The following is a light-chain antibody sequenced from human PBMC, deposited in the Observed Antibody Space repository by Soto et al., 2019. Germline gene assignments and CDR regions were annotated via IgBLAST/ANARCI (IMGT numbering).Light chain of an antibody. CDR2: DVS. J-gene: IGLJ2*01. Sequence: QAVVTQPASVSGSPGQSITISCTGTSSDVGGYNYVSWYQQHPGKAPKLMIYDVSNRPSGVSNRFSGSKSGNTASLTISGLQAEDEADYYCSSYTSSSTLEGVFGGGTQLTVL. CDR1: SSDVGGYNY. V-gene: IGLV2-14*01. CDR3: SSYTSSSTLEGV.